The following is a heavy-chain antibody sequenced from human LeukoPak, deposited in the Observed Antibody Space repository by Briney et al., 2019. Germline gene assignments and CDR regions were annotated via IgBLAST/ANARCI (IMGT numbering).Heavy chain of an antibody. V-gene: IGHV4-34*01. J-gene: IGHJ3*02. D-gene: IGHD3-3*01. CDR3: ACDYDFWGRDAFDI. Sequence: SETLSLTCAVYGGSFSGYYWSWIRQPPGKGLEWIGEINHSGSTNYNPSLKSRVTISVDTSKNQFSLKLSSVTAADTAVYYCACDYDFWGRDAFDIWGQGTMVTVSS. CDR2: INHSGST. CDR1: GGSFSGYY.